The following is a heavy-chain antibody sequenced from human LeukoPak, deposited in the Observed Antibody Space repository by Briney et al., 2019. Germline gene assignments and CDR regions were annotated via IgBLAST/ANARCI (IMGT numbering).Heavy chain of an antibody. J-gene: IGHJ4*02. CDR1: EFTFSNFA. CDR2: ISYDGRNK. Sequence: GGSLRLSCAVSEFTFSNFAMHWVRQAPGKGLEWVAVISYDGRNKYHADYVKGRFTISRDNSKNTLYLQMNRLRAEDTAVYYCATITVAGPGKVVEYWGQGTLVTVSS. D-gene: IGHD6-19*01. CDR3: ATITVAGPGKVVEY. V-gene: IGHV3-30*04.